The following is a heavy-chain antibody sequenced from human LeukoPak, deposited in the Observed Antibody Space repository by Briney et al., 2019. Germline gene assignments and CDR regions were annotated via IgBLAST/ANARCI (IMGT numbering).Heavy chain of an antibody. D-gene: IGHD1-7*01. CDR1: GFTFGDCG. J-gene: IGHJ4*02. Sequence: PGGSLRLSCAASGFTFGDCGMSWVRQAPGKGLEWVSGINWNGGSPRYADSVKGRFTISRDNAKNSLYLQMNSLRAEDTAVYYCAKDERNWNYNLASQTYDWGQGTLVTVSS. CDR2: INWNGGSP. V-gene: IGHV3-20*04. CDR3: AKDERNWNYNLASQTYD.